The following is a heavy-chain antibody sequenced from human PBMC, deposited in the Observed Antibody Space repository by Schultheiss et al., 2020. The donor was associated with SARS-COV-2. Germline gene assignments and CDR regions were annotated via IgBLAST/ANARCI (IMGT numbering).Heavy chain of an antibody. CDR2: ISSSGRSS. D-gene: IGHD2/OR15-2a*01. Sequence: GGSLRLSCAASGFTFSSYEMNWVRQAPGKGLEWISYISSSGRSSYYADSVKGRFTISRNNAKNSLYLQMNSLRADDTAVYYCARDPSRLYGEGVNYWGQGTLVTVSS. CDR1: GFTFSSYE. CDR3: ARDPSRLYGEGVNY. V-gene: IGHV3-48*03. J-gene: IGHJ4*02.